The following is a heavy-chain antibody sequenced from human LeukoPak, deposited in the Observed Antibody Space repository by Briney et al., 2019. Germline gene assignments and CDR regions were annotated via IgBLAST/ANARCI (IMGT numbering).Heavy chain of an antibody. CDR3: AREGPDYGGNIFDY. Sequence: GGSLRLSCAASGFTFSSYAMHWVRQAPGKGLEYVSAISSNGGSTYYANSVKGRFTISRDNSKNTLYLQMGSLRAEDMAVYYCAREGPDYGGNIFDYWAQGTLVTVSS. J-gene: IGHJ4*02. D-gene: IGHD4-23*01. CDR2: ISSNGGST. CDR1: GFTFSSYA. V-gene: IGHV3-64*01.